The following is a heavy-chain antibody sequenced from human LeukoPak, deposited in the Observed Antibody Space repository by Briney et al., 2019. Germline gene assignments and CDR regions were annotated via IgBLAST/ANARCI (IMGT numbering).Heavy chain of an antibody. Sequence: RSGGSLRLSCAASGFTFSIYGMNWVRQSPGKGLEWVSGIGGSGDRTYYADSVKGRFSISRDNSKNTLYLQINSLRVEDTAVYYCAKDMRMASFEHWGRGTQVTVSS. V-gene: IGHV3-23*01. CDR1: GFTFSIYG. D-gene: IGHD5-24*01. CDR3: AKDMRMASFEH. J-gene: IGHJ4*02. CDR2: IGGSGDRT.